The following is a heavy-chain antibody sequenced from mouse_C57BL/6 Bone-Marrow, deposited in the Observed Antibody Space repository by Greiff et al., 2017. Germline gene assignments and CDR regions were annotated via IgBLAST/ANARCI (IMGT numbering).Heavy chain of an antibody. J-gene: IGHJ2*01. Sequence: QVQLKESGPGLVQPSQSLSLTCTASGFSLTSYGVHWVRQSPGKGLEWLGVIRSGGGTDYNAAFITSMSISKDNSKSQAFFKMSSLQADDTAIYYCARNTVLRLLYFDYWGQGTTLTVSA. CDR2: IRSGGGT. V-gene: IGHV2-2*01. D-gene: IGHD1-2*01. CDR1: GFSLTSYG. CDR3: ARNTVLRLLYFDY.